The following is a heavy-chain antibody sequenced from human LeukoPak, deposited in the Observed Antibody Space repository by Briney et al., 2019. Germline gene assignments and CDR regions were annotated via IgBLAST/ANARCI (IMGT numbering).Heavy chain of an antibody. J-gene: IGHJ4*02. CDR1: GITFSDSY. CDR2: ISSGGSFI. CDR3: ARTPHYYDTSGYYVDY. Sequence: GGSLRLSCAASGITFSDSYMTWIRQAPGKGLEWVSYISSGGSFIYYADSVKGRFTISRDNAKNSLYLRMNSLRAEDTAVYYCARTPHYYDTSGYYVDYCGQGTLVTVSS. V-gene: IGHV3-11*01. D-gene: IGHD3-22*01.